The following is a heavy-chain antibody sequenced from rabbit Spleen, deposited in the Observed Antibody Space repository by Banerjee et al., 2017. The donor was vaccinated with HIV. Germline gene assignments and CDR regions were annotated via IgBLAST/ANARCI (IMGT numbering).Heavy chain of an antibody. CDR2: INTVTGKS. V-gene: IGHV1S40*01. Sequence: QQLVESGGGLVKPGASLTLTCKASGVSFSSGYDMCWVRQAPGKGLEWIACINTVTGKSVYASWAKGRFIMSRTSSTTVTLQMTSLTAADTATYFCARDAGTSFSTYGMDLWGQGTLVTVS. CDR1: GVSFSSGYD. J-gene: IGHJ6*01. CDR3: ARDAGTSFSTYGMDL. D-gene: IGHD8-1*01.